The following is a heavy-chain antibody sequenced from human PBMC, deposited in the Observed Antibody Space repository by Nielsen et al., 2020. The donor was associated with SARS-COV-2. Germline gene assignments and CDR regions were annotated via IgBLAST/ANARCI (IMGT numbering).Heavy chain of an antibody. D-gene: IGHD3-10*01. CDR3: ARQYYYGSGSYYSGNAFDI. J-gene: IGHJ3*02. V-gene: IGHV3-48*01. CDR2: ISSSSSTI. Sequence: VRQAPGKGLEWVSYISSSSSTIYYADSVKGRFAISRDNAKNSLYLQMNSLRAEDTAVYYCARQYYYGSGSYYSGNAFDIWGQGTMVTVSS.